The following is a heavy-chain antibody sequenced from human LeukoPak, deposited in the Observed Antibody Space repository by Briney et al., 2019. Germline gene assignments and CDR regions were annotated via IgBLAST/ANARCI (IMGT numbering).Heavy chain of an antibody. D-gene: IGHD6-19*01. CDR3: ARGDPDISFAVAGEAFDI. V-gene: IGHV3-21*01. CDR1: GFTFDDYA. CDR2: ISTSSSYI. J-gene: IGHJ3*02. Sequence: GRSLRLSCAASGFTFDDYAMNWVRQAPGKGLEWVSSISTSSSYIYYADSLKGRFTISRDNAKNSLYLQMNSLRADDTAVYYCARGDPDISFAVAGEAFDIWGQGTMVTVSS.